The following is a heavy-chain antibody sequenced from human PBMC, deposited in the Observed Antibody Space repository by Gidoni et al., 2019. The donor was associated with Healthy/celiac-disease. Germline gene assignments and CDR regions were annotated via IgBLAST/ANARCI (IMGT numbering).Heavy chain of an antibody. J-gene: IGHJ6*02. Sequence: QLQLQESGPGLVKPSETLSLTCTVSGGSISSSSYYWGWIRPPPGKGLEWIGSIYYSGSPYYNPSLKSRVTISVDTSKNQFSLKLSSVTAADTAVYYCARSQRLYYYYYGMDVWGQGTTVTVSS. V-gene: IGHV4-39*01. CDR3: ARSQRLYYYYYGMDV. CDR1: GGSISSSSYY. D-gene: IGHD3-22*01. CDR2: IYYSGSP.